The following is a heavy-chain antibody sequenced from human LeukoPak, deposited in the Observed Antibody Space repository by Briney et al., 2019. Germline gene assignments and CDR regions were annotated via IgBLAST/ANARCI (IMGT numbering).Heavy chain of an antibody. CDR1: GFTVSGNY. CDR2: IYSGGTT. J-gene: IGHJ4*02. Sequence: GGSLRLSCAVSGFTVSGNYMSWVRQAPGKGLEWVSLIYSGGTTYYADSVKGRLTISRDNSKNTLYLQMNSLRAEDTAVYYCAKDPTDFDSSGQTYFDYWGQGSLVTVSS. V-gene: IGHV3-53*01. CDR3: AKDPTDFDSSGQTYFDY. D-gene: IGHD3-22*01.